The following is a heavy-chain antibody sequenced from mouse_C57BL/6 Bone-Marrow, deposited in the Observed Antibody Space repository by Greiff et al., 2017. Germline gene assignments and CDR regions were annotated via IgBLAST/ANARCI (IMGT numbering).Heavy chain of an antibody. Sequence: QVQLKQPGTELVKPGASVKLSCKASGYTFTSYWMHWVKQRPGQGLEWIGNINPSNGGTNYNEKFKSKATLTVDKSSSTAYMQLSSLTSEDAAVYYCARWGLRSVAAGFAYWGQGTLVTVSA. CDR3: ARWGLRSVAAGFAY. CDR2: INPSNGGT. V-gene: IGHV1-53*01. J-gene: IGHJ3*01. D-gene: IGHD1-1*01. CDR1: GYTFTSYW.